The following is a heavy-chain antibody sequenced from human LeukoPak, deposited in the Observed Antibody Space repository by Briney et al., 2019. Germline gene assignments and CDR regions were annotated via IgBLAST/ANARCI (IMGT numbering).Heavy chain of an antibody. CDR2: IYPGDSDT. V-gene: IGHV5-51*01. CDR3: ARHPRARRGWLQLGAFDI. J-gene: IGHJ3*02. Sequence: GESLKISCKGSGYSFTSYWIGWVRQMPGKGLEWMGIIYPGDSDTRYSPSFQGQVTISANKSISTAYLQWSSLKASDTAMYYCARHPRARRGWLQLGAFDIWGQGTMVTVSS. CDR1: GYSFTSYW. D-gene: IGHD5-24*01.